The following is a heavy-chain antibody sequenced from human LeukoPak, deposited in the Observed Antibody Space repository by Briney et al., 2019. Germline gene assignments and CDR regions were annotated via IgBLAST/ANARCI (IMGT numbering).Heavy chain of an antibody. V-gene: IGHV3-15*01. D-gene: IGHD5-18*01. CDR2: IKSKTDSGTT. Sequence: PGGSLRLSCAASGFTFSNACMTWVLQAPGKGLEWVGHIKSKTDSGTTDYAAPVKGRFTISRDDSKNTLYLQMNSLKTEDTAVYYCTTGTWIQLWLADYWGQGTLVTVSS. CDR3: TTGTWIQLWLADY. J-gene: IGHJ4*02. CDR1: GFTFSNAC.